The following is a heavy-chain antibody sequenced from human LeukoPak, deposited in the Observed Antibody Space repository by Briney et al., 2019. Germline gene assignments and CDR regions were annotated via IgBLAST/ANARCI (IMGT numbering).Heavy chain of an antibody. D-gene: IGHD1-26*01. CDR3: AKALGATENMVRGIDY. V-gene: IGHV3-64*04. Sequence: GGSLRLSCSASGFIFSSFAMHWVRQAPGKGLEYVSVISSNGGSTYYGDSVKGRFTISRDNSKNTLYLQMNSLRAEDTAVYYCAKALGATENMVRGIDYWGQGTLVTVSS. J-gene: IGHJ4*02. CDR2: ISSNGGST. CDR1: GFIFSSFA.